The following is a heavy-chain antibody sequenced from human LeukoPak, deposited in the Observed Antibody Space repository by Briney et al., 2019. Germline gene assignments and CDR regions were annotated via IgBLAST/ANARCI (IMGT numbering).Heavy chain of an antibody. CDR3: AKAGWLDPSATDY. V-gene: IGHV3-30-3*02. CDR2: ISYDGSNK. J-gene: IGHJ4*02. Sequence: GGSLRLSCAASGFTFSGYPIHWVRQAPGKGLEWVAVISYDGSNKYYADSVKGRFTISRDNSKNTLYLQMNSLRAEDTAVYYCAKAGWLDPSATDYWGQGTLVTVSS. D-gene: IGHD3-22*01. CDR1: GFTFSGYP.